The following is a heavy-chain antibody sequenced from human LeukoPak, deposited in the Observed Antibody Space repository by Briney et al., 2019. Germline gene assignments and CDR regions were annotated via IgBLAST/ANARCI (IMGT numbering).Heavy chain of an antibody. Sequence: PGGSLRLSCAASGFTFSSYGMHWVRQAPGKGLEWVAFIRYDGSNKYYADSAKGRFTISRDNSKNTLYLQMNSLRAEDTAVYYCAKDDLRSSYYYYMDVWGKGTTVTISS. V-gene: IGHV3-30*02. CDR3: AKDDLRSSYYYYMDV. J-gene: IGHJ6*03. CDR1: GFTFSSYG. CDR2: IRYDGSNK.